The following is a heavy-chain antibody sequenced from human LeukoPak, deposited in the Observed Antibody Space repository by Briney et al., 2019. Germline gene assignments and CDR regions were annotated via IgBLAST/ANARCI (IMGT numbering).Heavy chain of an antibody. CDR2: ISGSGGST. V-gene: IGHV3-23*01. D-gene: IGHD6-19*01. CDR3: AKVKAGTGANWFDP. Sequence: GGSLRLSCAASGFTFSSYAMSWVRQAPGKGLEWVSAISGSGGSTYYADSVKGRFTISRDNSKNTLYLQMNSLRAEDTAVYDCAKVKAGTGANWFDPWGQGTLVTVSS. J-gene: IGHJ5*02. CDR1: GFTFSSYA.